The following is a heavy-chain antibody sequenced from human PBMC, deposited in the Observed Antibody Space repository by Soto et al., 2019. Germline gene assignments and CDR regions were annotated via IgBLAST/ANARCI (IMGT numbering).Heavy chain of an antibody. Sequence: QVQLQESGPGLVKPSGTLSLTCAVSGGSISSSNWWSWVRQPPGKGLEWIGEIYHSGSTNYNPSLKSRVTISVDKSKNQFSLKLSSVTAADTAVYYCARVGGRYDSSGYYYGGIIDYWGQGTLVTVSS. J-gene: IGHJ4*02. V-gene: IGHV4-4*02. CDR3: ARVGGRYDSSGYYYGGIIDY. CDR1: GGSISSSNW. D-gene: IGHD3-22*01. CDR2: IYHSGST.